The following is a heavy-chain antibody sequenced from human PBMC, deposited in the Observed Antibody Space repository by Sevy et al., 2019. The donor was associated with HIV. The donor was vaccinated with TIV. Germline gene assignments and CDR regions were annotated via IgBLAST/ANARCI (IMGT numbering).Heavy chain of an antibody. V-gene: IGHV3-53*01. CDR3: AVVAEGY. Sequence: GGSLRLSCAASGFTISSNYMSWVRQAPGKGLEWVSVIYSGDSISYADSVKGRFTISRDNSKNMLYLQMNSLRAEDTAVYYCAVVAEGYWGQGTLVTVSS. J-gene: IGHJ4*02. CDR2: IYSGDSI. CDR1: GFTISSNY. D-gene: IGHD6-13*01.